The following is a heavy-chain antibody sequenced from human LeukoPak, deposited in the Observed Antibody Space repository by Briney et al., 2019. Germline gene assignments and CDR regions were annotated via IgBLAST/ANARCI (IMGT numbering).Heavy chain of an antibody. Sequence: GGSLRLSCAASGFTFDDYAMHWVRQAPGKGLEWVSGISWNSGSIGYADSVKGRFTISRGNAKNSLYLQMNSLRAEDTALYYCAKGTLPDYLGQGTLVTVSS. J-gene: IGHJ4*02. CDR3: AKGTLPDY. V-gene: IGHV3-9*01. CDR1: GFTFDDYA. CDR2: ISWNSGSI.